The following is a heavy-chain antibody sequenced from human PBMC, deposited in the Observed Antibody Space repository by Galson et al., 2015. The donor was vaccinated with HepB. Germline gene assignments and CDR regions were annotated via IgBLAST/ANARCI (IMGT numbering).Heavy chain of an antibody. CDR2: IIPIFGTA. Sequence: SVKVSCKASGGTFSSYAISWVRQAPGQGLEWMGGIIPIFGTANYAQKFQGRVTITADESTSTAYMELSSLRSEDTAVYYCARDTIFGVVNPGGLYGMDVWGQGTTVTVSS. D-gene: IGHD3-3*01. CDR1: GGTFSSYA. J-gene: IGHJ6*02. V-gene: IGHV1-69*13. CDR3: ARDTIFGVVNPGGLYGMDV.